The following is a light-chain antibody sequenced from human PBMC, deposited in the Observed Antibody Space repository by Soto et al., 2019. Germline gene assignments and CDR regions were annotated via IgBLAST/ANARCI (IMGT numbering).Light chain of an antibody. V-gene: IGKV1-39*01. Sequence: DIQMTQSPSSLSASVGDRVTITCRASQTISSYLNWYQQKPGKAPKLLIYAASSLQSGVPSRFRGSRLRADFTLTICRLQPEDFASYYCQQSDRIPYTFGQGTKLEIK. J-gene: IGKJ2*01. CDR3: QQSDRIPYT. CDR1: QTISSY. CDR2: AAS.